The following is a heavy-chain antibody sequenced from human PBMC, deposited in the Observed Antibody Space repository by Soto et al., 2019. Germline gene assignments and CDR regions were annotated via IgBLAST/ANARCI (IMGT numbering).Heavy chain of an antibody. D-gene: IGHD4-4*01. V-gene: IGHV1-2*02. CDR2: INPNRGGT. CDR1: GYTFTGSY. J-gene: IGHJ6*02. Sequence: ASVKVSCKASGYTFTGSYMHWVRQAPGQGLEWMGWINPNRGGTNYAQKFQGRVTMTRDTSISTAYMELSRLRSDDTAVYYCARDLYSNKNYYYYGMDVWGQGITVTVSS. CDR3: ARDLYSNKNYYYYGMDV.